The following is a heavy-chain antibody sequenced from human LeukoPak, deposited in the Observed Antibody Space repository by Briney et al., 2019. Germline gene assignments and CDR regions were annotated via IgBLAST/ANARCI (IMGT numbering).Heavy chain of an antibody. CDR3: ARDGAAAGTGFDY. Sequence: SVKVSCKASGGTFSSYAISWVRQAPGQGLEWMGRIIPIFGTANYAQKFQGRVTITTDESTSTAYMELSSLRSEDTAVYYCARDGAAAGTGFDYWGQGTLVIVSS. J-gene: IGHJ4*02. V-gene: IGHV1-69*05. D-gene: IGHD6-13*01. CDR2: IIPIFGTA. CDR1: GGTFSSYA.